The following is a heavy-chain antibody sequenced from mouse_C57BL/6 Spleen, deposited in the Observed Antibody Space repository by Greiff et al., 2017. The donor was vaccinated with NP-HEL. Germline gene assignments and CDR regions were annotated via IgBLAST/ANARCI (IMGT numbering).Heavy chain of an antibody. CDR1: GYTFTSYG. Sequence: VKLQESGAELARPGASVKLSCKASGYTFTSYGISWVKQRTGQGLEWIGEIYPRSGNTYYNEKFKGKATLTADKSSSTAYMELRSLTSEDSAVYFCAREGTGFAYWGQGTLVTVSA. V-gene: IGHV1-81*01. J-gene: IGHJ3*01. D-gene: IGHD4-1*01. CDR2: IYPRSGNT. CDR3: AREGTGFAY.